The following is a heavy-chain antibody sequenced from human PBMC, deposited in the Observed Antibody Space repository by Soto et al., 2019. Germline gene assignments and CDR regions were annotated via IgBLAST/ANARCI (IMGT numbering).Heavy chain of an antibody. J-gene: IGHJ5*02. Sequence: ASVKVSCKVSGYTLTELSMHWVRQAPGKGLEWMGGFDPEDGETIYAQKFQGRVTMAEDTSTDTAYMELSSLRSEDTAVYYCATGPRSGYYLNWFDPWGQGTLVTVSS. V-gene: IGHV1-24*01. CDR1: GYTLTELS. CDR3: ATGPRSGYYLNWFDP. CDR2: FDPEDGET. D-gene: IGHD3-22*01.